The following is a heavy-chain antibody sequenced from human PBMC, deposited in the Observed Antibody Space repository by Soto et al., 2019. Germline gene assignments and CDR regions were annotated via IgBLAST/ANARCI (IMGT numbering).Heavy chain of an antibody. Sequence: QVQLVQSGAEVKKPGSSVKVSCKASGGSFSTHSINWVRQAPGQGLEWMGMIIPILGTTNYAQKFQGRLTITADKSTSPAYMEVTSLRSEDTAVYYCARESCGGDCSTPYYYYSGMDLWGQGTAVTVSS. CDR1: GGSFSTHS. J-gene: IGHJ6*02. CDR3: ARESCGGDCSTPYYYYSGMDL. D-gene: IGHD2-21*02. V-gene: IGHV1-69*08. CDR2: IIPILGTT.